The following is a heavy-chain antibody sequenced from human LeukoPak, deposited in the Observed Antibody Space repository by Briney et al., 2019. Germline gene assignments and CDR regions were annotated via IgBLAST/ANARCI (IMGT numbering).Heavy chain of an antibody. D-gene: IGHD2-15*01. Sequence: GRSLRLSCELSAHTFSDYWTHWVRQAPGKGLEWVSGISWNSGSTGYADSVKGRFTISRDNAKNSLYLQMNSLRAEDTALYYCAILLGYCSGGSCYSMFGGMDVWGQGTTVTVSS. V-gene: IGHV3-9*01. J-gene: IGHJ6*02. CDR1: AHTFSDYW. CDR3: AILLGYCSGGSCYSMFGGMDV. CDR2: ISWNSGST.